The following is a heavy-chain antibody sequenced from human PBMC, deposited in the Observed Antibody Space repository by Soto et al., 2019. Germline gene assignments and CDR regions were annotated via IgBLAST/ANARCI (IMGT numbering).Heavy chain of an antibody. CDR3: ATSRISIAVAGETEYYFDY. Sequence: ASVKVSCKASGYIFTGYYMHWVRQAPGQGLEWMGWINPNSGDTNYTQKFQGWVTMTRDTSIGTAYMELSRLRSDDTAVYYCATSRISIAVAGETEYYFDYWGQGTPVTVS. J-gene: IGHJ4*02. V-gene: IGHV1-2*04. CDR1: GYIFTGYY. D-gene: IGHD6-19*01. CDR2: INPNSGDT.